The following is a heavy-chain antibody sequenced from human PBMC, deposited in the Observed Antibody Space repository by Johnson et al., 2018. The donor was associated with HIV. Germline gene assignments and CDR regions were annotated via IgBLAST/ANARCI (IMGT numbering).Heavy chain of an antibody. CDR1: GFTFSSYA. J-gene: IGHJ3*02. CDR2: ISPSDSTI. D-gene: IGHD2-15*01. Sequence: VQLVESGGGLVQPGGSLRLSCAASGFTFSSYAMHWVRQAPGKGLEWVSYISPSDSTIYYADSVKGRFTISRDNANNSLYLQMNSLRAEDTAVYYWARDWAGVGATWYDAFDIWGQGTMVTVSS. V-gene: IGHV3-48*04. CDR3: ARDWAGVGATWYDAFDI.